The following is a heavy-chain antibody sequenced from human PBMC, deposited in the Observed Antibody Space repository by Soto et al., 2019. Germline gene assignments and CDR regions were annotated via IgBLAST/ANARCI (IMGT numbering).Heavy chain of an antibody. CDR3: AKVGPSSSSSSYFDY. J-gene: IGHJ4*02. CDR1: GFTFSSYG. D-gene: IGHD6-6*01. CDR2: ISYDGSNK. V-gene: IGHV3-30*18. Sequence: LRLSCAASGFTFSSYGMHWVRQAPGKGLEWVAVISYDGSNKYYADSVKGRFTTSRDNSKNTLYLQMNSLRAEDTAVYYCAKVGPSSSSSSYFDYWGQGTLVTVSS.